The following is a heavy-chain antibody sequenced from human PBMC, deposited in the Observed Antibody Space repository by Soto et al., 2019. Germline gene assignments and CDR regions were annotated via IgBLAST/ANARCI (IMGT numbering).Heavy chain of an antibody. D-gene: IGHD6-13*01. Sequence: QVQLVESGGGVVQPGRSLKLSCPASGFTFSNYAIHWVRQAPGKGLEWVAVIASDGKDKRYADSVKGRFTSSRDNSKNTVYLQMNSLRGEDTAVYYCAKDGAIAAADYFFDYWGQGSLVTVSS. CDR3: AKDGAIAAADYFFDY. CDR1: GFTFSNYA. J-gene: IGHJ4*02. CDR2: IASDGKDK. V-gene: IGHV3-30*18.